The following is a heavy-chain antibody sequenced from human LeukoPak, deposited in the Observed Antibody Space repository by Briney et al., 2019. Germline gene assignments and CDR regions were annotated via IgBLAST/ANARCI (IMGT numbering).Heavy chain of an antibody. J-gene: IGHJ4*02. CDR3: AREYRTGDMTILGY. Sequence: ASVKVSCKASGDTFSDYYIQWVRQAPGQGLEWMGWINPDSGGTDYAQKFQGRVTMTRDRSISTAYMEVSRLRFDDTAVYYCAREYRTGDMTILGYWGQGTLVTVSS. CDR2: INPDSGGT. V-gene: IGHV1-2*02. CDR1: GDTFSDYY. D-gene: IGHD3-3*01.